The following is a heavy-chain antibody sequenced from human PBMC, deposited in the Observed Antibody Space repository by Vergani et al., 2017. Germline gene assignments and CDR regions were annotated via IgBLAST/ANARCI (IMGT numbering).Heavy chain of an antibody. CDR1: GFIFSDYV. V-gene: IGHV3-33*03. D-gene: IGHD1-26*01. J-gene: IGHJ4*02. Sequence: QVQLVESGGGVVQPGKSLSLSCEASGFIFSDYVMHWVRQAPGKGLEWVAGIWHDGSNEKYVDSVQGRFTISRDNSKNTLYLQMNSLRVEDTALYYCAKQYVGTSDCWGQGTLVTVSS. CDR2: IWHDGSNE. CDR3: AKQYVGTSDC.